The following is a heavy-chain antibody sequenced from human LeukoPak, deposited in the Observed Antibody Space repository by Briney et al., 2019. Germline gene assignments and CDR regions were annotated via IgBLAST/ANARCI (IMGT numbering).Heavy chain of an antibody. CDR1: GGFINSGYYY. V-gene: IGHV4-61*02. CDR2: IYTGGST. CDR3: ARTSTLTTAFGI. Sequence: SQTLSLTCSVSGGFINSGYYYWSWLRQPAGKGLEWIGRIYTGGSTNYNPSLKSRVTISMDTSKNQFSLKLTSVTAADTAVYYCARTSTLTTAFGIWGQGTLVTVSS. J-gene: IGHJ4*02. D-gene: IGHD4-11*01.